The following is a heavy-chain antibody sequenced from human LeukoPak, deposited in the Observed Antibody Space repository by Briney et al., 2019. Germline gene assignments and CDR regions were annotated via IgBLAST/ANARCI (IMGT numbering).Heavy chain of an antibody. CDR3: ARDPSDSSSWPFDY. V-gene: IGHV3-21*01. Sequence: GGSLRLSCAASGFTFSSYRMNWVRQAPGKGLEWVSSISSSSSYIYYADSVKGRFTISRDNAKNSLYLQMNSLRAEDTAVYYCARDPSDSSSWPFDYWGQGTLVTVSS. D-gene: IGHD6-13*01. CDR2: ISSSSSYI. CDR1: GFTFSSYR. J-gene: IGHJ4*02.